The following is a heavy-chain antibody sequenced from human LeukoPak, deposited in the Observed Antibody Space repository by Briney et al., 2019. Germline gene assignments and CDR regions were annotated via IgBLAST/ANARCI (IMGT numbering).Heavy chain of an antibody. Sequence: PSQTLSLTCTVSGGSISSGSYYWSWIRQPAGKGLEWIGRIYTSGSTNYNPSLKSRVTISVDTSKNQFSLKLSSVTAADTAVYYCARGIREWELLDYWGQGTLVTVSS. CDR3: ARGIREWELLDY. CDR1: GGSISSGSYY. D-gene: IGHD1-26*01. CDR2: IYTSGST. J-gene: IGHJ4*02. V-gene: IGHV4-61*02.